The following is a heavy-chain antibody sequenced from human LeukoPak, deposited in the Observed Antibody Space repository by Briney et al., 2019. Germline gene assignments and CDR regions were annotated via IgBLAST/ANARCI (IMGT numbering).Heavy chain of an antibody. CDR3: TSGSVRFDY. J-gene: IGHJ4*02. Sequence: SEPLSLTCAVSGGSFNTYYWSWIRQPPGKGLEWIGEINHSGSTNYNPSLKSRVTISIDMSKRQFSLRLSTVTAADTALYYCTSGSVRFDYWGQGTLVTVSS. CDR2: INHSGST. V-gene: IGHV4-34*01. CDR1: GGSFNTYY.